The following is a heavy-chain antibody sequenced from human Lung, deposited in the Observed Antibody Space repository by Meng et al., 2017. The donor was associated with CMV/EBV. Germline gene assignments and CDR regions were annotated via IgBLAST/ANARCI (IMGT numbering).Heavy chain of an antibody. J-gene: IGHJ5*02. CDR3: ARDAHFYYVSGSYYRVGWFDP. CDR1: GYTFTGYY. D-gene: IGHD3-10*01. CDR2: INPNTGDT. V-gene: IGHV1-2*02. Sequence: ASVKVSXKASGYTFTGYYIHWVRQAPGQGLEWMGWINPNTGDTNYSQKFQGRVTMTRDTSIRTAYMELSSLRSDDTAVFYCARDAHFYYVSGSYYRVGWFDPWGQGTLVTVSS.